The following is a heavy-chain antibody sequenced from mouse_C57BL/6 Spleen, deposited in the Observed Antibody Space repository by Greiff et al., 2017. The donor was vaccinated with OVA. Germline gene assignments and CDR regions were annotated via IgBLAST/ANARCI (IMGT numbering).Heavy chain of an antibody. J-gene: IGHJ3*01. CDR1: GYTFTSYW. Sequence: QVQLQQPGAELVRPGSSVKLSCKASGYTFTSYWMHWVKQRPIQGLEWIGNIDPSDSGTHYNQKFKDKATLTVDKPSSTAYMQLSSLTSEDSAVYSSARLRGGSAWFAYWGQGTLVTVSA. V-gene: IGHV1-52*01. CDR2: IDPSDSGT. CDR3: ARLRGGSAWFAY.